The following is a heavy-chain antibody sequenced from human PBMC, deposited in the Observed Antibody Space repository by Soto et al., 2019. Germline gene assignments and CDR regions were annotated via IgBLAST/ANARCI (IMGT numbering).Heavy chain of an antibody. Sequence: PGGSLRLSCAASGFTFSSYGMHWVRQAPGKGLEWVAVISYDGSNKYYADSVKGRFTISRDNSKNTLYLQMNSLRAEDTAVYYCAKEAARLNYYYGMDVWGQGTTVTVS. D-gene: IGHD6-6*01. CDR3: AKEAARLNYYYGMDV. V-gene: IGHV3-30*18. CDR2: ISYDGSNK. CDR1: GFTFSSYG. J-gene: IGHJ6*02.